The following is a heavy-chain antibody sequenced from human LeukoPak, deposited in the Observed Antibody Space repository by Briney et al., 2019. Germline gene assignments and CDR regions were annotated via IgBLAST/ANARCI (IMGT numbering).Heavy chain of an antibody. CDR1: GFTFSSYD. D-gene: IGHD6-6*01. CDR3: ARGGEQLISPDPGSFDY. V-gene: IGHV3-13*01. J-gene: IGHJ4*02. Sequence: PGGSLRLSCAASGFTFSSYDMHWVRHATGKGLEWLSAIGTAGDTYYPGSVKGRFTISRENAKNSLYLQMNSLRAGDTAVYYCARGGEQLISPDPGSFDYWGQGTLVTVSS. CDR2: IGTAGDT.